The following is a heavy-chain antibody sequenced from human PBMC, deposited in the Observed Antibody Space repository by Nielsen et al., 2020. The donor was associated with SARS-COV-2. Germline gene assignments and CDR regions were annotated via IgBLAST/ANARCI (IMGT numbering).Heavy chain of an antibody. V-gene: IGHV6-1*01. CDR1: GDSVSSNSVT. D-gene: IGHD2-8*01. CDR3: TRGVYTKGFDY. Sequence: SQTLSLTCAISGDSVSSNSVTWNWVRQSPSRGPEWLGRTYYRSKWSTDYAVSVKSRITINTDTSKNRFSLLMNSVTPEDTAVYYCTRGVYTKGFDYWGQGTLVTVSS. CDR2: TYYRSKWST. J-gene: IGHJ4*02.